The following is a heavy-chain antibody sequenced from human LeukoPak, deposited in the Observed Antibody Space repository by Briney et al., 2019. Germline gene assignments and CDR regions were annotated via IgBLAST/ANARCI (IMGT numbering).Heavy chain of an antibody. J-gene: IGHJ3*02. Sequence: GGALRLSCAASGFTFSSYWMSWVRQAPGKGREWVANIKQDGSEKYYVDSVKGRFTISRDNAKNSLHLQMNSLRAEDTAVYYCARDMDAFDIWGQGTMVTVSS. CDR2: IKQDGSEK. CDR1: GFTFSSYW. CDR3: ARDMDAFDI. V-gene: IGHV3-7*01.